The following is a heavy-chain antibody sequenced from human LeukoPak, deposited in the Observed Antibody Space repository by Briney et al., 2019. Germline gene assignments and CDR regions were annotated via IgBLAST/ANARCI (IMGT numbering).Heavy chain of an antibody. J-gene: IGHJ6*03. CDR2: IIPIFGTA. CDR3: ARDEPLRFLEWVSGYYYYMDV. V-gene: IGHV1-69*05. D-gene: IGHD3-3*01. CDR1: GGTFSSYA. Sequence: SVKVSCKASGGTFSSYAISWVRQALGQGLEWMGGIIPIFGTANYAQKFQGRVTITTDESTSTAYMELSSLRSEDTAVYYCARDEPLRFLEWVSGYYYYMDVWGKGTTVTVSS.